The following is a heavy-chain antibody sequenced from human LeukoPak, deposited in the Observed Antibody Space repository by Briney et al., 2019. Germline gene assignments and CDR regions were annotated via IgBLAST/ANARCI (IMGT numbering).Heavy chain of an antibody. V-gene: IGHV4-4*07. CDR2: IYTSGST. J-gene: IGHJ5*02. Sequence: SETLSLTCTVSGGSLSIYYWRWIRQPAGKGLEWIGHIYTSGSTNYNPSLKSRVTMSVDPSKNQFSLKLRSVTAADPAVYYCARETDYSDPNWFAPWGQGTLVTASS. CDR1: GGSLSIYY. CDR3: ARETDYSDPNWFAP. D-gene: IGHD2-15*01.